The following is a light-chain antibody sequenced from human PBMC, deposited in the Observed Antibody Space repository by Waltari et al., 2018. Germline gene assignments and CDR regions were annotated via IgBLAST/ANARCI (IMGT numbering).Light chain of an antibody. CDR2: TVS. V-gene: IGKV2-30*01. CDR1: QGLVFGDGNTY. Sequence: DVVMTQSPLTLAVTLGQPASIPCKSSQGLVFGDGNTYLNWFQQKPGQSPRRLIYTVSNRDFGVPDRFSGSGSGTDVTLRISRVEADDVGFYYCMQGTHWPHTFGQGTRLEI. J-gene: IGKJ2*01. CDR3: MQGTHWPHT.